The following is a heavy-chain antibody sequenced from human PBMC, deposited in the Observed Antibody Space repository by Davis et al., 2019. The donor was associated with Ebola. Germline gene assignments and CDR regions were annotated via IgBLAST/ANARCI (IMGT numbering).Heavy chain of an antibody. V-gene: IGHV3-9*01. CDR2: INWDGGSI. D-gene: IGHD6-13*01. J-gene: IGHJ4*02. CDR1: GISFSSYA. Sequence: PGGSLRLSCEASGISFSSYAMHWVRQAPGKGLEWVSRINWDGGSIAYADSVKGRFTISRDNAKNSLYLEMNSLRAEDTALYYCAKDYFLFAAAGGTGLFDYWGQGTLVTVSS. CDR3: AKDYFLFAAAGGTGLFDY.